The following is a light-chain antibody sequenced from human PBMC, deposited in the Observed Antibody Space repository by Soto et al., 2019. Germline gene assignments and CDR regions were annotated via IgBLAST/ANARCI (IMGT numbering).Light chain of an antibody. J-gene: IGLJ1*01. CDR3: SSYTSSSTLV. V-gene: IGLV2-14*01. CDR1: SSDVGGYNY. Sequence: QSALTPPASVSGSPGQSITISCTGTSSDVGGYNYVSWYQQHPGKAPKLMIYEVSNRPSGVSNRFSGSKSGNTASLTISGLQAEDAADYYCSSYTSSSTLVFGTGTKLTVL. CDR2: EVS.